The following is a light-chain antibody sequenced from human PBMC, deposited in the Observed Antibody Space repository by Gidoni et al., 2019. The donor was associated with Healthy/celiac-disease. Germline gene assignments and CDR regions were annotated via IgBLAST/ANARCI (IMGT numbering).Light chain of an antibody. V-gene: IGLV1-51*01. CDR3: GTWVSSLSAYV. CDR1: STNNGNNY. CDR2: ANN. Sequence: QPVFTQTPSGSAAQEQKVTISCAGSSTNNGNNYVSWYQQLPGTSPKLLIYANNRRPPGIPDRFSGSKSGTSATLGITGLQTGPEADYYCGTWVSSLSAYVFGTGTKVTVL. J-gene: IGLJ1*01.